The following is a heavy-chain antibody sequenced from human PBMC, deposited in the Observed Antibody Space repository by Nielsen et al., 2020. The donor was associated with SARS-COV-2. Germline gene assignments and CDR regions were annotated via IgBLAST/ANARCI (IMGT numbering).Heavy chain of an antibody. CDR1: GFTFSSYS. Sequence: GESLKISCAASGFTFSSYSMNWVRQAPGKGLEWVSSISSSSSYIYYADSVKGRFTISRDNAKNSLYLQMNSLRAEDTAVYYCARDRYCSSTSCYPNYYYYGMDVWGQGTTVTVSS. CDR3: ARDRYCSSTSCYPNYYYYGMDV. J-gene: IGHJ6*02. D-gene: IGHD2-2*01. V-gene: IGHV3-21*04. CDR2: ISSSSSYI.